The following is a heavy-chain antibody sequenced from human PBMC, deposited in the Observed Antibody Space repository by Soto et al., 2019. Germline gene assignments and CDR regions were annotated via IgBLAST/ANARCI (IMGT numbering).Heavy chain of an antibody. CDR3: ARGGGDIVVVPAARGAFDI. CDR2: INHSGST. CDR1: GGSFSGYY. V-gene: IGHV4-34*01. D-gene: IGHD2-2*01. Sequence: SETLSLTCAVYGGSFSGYYWSWIRQPPGKGLEWIGEINHSGSTNYNPSLKSRVTISVDTSKNQFSLKLSSVTAADTAVYYCARGGGDIVVVPAARGAFDIWGQGTMVTVSS. J-gene: IGHJ3*02.